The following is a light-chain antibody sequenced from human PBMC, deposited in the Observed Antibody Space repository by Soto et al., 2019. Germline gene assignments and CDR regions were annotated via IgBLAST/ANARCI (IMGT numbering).Light chain of an antibody. CDR3: ISYAADNNYLV. CDR2: EVT. J-gene: IGLJ2*01. CDR1: SSDVGGYNF. Sequence: QSALTQPPSASGSPGQSVIISCTGTSSDVGGYNFVSWFQQHPGKAPKLMIYEVTKRPSGVPDRFSGSKSGNTASLTVSGLQAEDEADYYCISYAADNNYLVFGGGTKLTVL. V-gene: IGLV2-8*01.